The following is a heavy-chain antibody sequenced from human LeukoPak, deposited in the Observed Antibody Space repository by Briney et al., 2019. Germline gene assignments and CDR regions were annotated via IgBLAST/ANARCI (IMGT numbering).Heavy chain of an antibody. Sequence: GGSLRLSCAASGFTFSSCAMSWVRQAPGKGLEWVSAISGSGGSTYYADSVKGRFTISRDNSKNTLYLQMNSLRAEDTAVYYCAKDKYYGSGSYYGYYYGMDVWGQGTTVTVSS. V-gene: IGHV3-23*01. CDR3: AKDKYYGSGSYYGYYYGMDV. J-gene: IGHJ6*02. D-gene: IGHD3-10*01. CDR2: ISGSGGST. CDR1: GFTFSSCA.